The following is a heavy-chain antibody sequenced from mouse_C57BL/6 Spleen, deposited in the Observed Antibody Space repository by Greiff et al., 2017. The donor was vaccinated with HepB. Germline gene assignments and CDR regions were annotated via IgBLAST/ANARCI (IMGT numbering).Heavy chain of an antibody. Sequence: QVQLQQSGAELVRPGTSVKVSCKASGYAFTNYLIEWVKQRPGQGLEWIGVINPGSGGTNYNEKFKGKATLTADKSSSTAYMQLSSLTSEDSAVYFCARNDYDAYYAMDYWGQGTSVTVSS. D-gene: IGHD2-4*01. CDR2: INPGSGGT. CDR1: GYAFTNYL. V-gene: IGHV1-54*01. J-gene: IGHJ4*01. CDR3: ARNDYDAYYAMDY.